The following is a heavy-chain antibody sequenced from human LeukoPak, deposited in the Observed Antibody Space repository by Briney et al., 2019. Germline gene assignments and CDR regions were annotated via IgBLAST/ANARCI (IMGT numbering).Heavy chain of an antibody. CDR1: GYTFTSYD. Sequence: ASVKVSCKASGYTFTSYDINWVRQATGQGLEWMGWMNPNSGNTGYAQKFQGRVTMTRNTSISTACMELSSLRSEDTAVYYCARGSYSSSWYPRNDFDHWGQGTLVTVSS. CDR3: ARGSYSSSWYPRNDFDH. V-gene: IGHV1-8*01. D-gene: IGHD6-13*01. CDR2: MNPNSGNT. J-gene: IGHJ4*02.